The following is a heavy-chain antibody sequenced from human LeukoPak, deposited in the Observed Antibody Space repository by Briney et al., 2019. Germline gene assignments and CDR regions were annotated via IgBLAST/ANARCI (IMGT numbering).Heavy chain of an antibody. J-gene: IGHJ5*02. Sequence: GGSLRLSCAASGFTFDDFAMHWVRQAPGKGLEWVSGISWNTGTINYVDSVKGRFTISRDNAKNSLYLQMNSLRAEDTAVYYCARREIAAAALDPWGQGTLVTVSS. CDR2: ISWNTGTI. V-gene: IGHV3-9*01. CDR1: GFTFDDFA. D-gene: IGHD6-13*01. CDR3: ARREIAAAALDP.